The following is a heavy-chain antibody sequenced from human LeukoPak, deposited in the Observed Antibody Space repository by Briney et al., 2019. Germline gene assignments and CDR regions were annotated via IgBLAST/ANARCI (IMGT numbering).Heavy chain of an antibody. CDR1: GYSISSGTY. CDR3: TREVRSAWASLDP. CDR2: IHYSARI. Sequence: PSETLSLTCTVSGYSISSGTYWGWIRQPPGKGLGWIGSIHYSARIYYNPSLKSRLTISPDTSKNKVSLKLTSVTATDTAVYYCTREVRSAWASLDPGGQKTLV. D-gene: IGHD1-26*01. V-gene: IGHV4-38-2*02. J-gene: IGHJ5*02.